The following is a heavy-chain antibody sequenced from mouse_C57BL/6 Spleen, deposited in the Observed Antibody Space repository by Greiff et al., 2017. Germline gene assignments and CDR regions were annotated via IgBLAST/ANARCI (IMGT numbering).Heavy chain of an antibody. CDR2: IYPGDGDT. CDR1: GYAFSSYW. V-gene: IGHV1-80*01. CDR3: ARRTYNRSVALDD. D-gene: IGHD2-12*01. Sequence: QVQLKQSGAELVKPGASVKISCKASGYAFSSYWMNWVKQRPGKGLEWIGQIYPGDGDTNYNGKFKGKATLTADKSSSTDYMQLSSRTSEDSAVYFGARRTYNRSVALDDWGQGTTLTVSS. J-gene: IGHJ2*01.